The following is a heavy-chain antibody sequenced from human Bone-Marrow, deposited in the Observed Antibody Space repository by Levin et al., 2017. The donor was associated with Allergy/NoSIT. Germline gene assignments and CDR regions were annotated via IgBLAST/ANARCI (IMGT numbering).Heavy chain of an antibody. Sequence: SQTLSLTCTVSGGSISSYYWSWIRQPPGKGLEWIGYIYYSGSTNYNPSLKSRVTISVDTSKNQFSLKLSSVTAADTAVYYCARDRFGAGPDAFDIWGQGTIVTVSS. V-gene: IGHV4-59*01. CDR3: ARDRFGAGPDAFDI. J-gene: IGHJ3*02. D-gene: IGHD3-16*01. CDR2: IYYSGST. CDR1: GGSISSYY.